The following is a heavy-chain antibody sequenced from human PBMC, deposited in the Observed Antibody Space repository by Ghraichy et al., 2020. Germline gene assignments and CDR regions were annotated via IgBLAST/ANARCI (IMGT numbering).Heavy chain of an antibody. D-gene: IGHD2-8*01. V-gene: IGHV3-21*01. J-gene: IGHJ4*02. CDR1: GFAFNTYS. CDR3: VRLINGYCDY. Sequence: GGSLRLSCGASGFAFNTYSMKWIRQAPGKGLEWVSSIDWNSSQMYYLDSVNGPFTISTDNARNSLFLQMNTLRAEDTAIYYCVRLINGYCDYWGQGTLVTVSS. CDR2: IDWNSSQM.